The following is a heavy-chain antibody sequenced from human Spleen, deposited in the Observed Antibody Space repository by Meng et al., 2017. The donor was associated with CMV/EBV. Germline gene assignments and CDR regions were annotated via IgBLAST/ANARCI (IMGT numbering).Heavy chain of an antibody. CDR1: GFTFSDYY. V-gene: IGHV3-11*04. J-gene: IGHJ4*02. Sequence: GESLKISCAASGFTFSDYYMTWIRQAPGKGLEWISYISSSGSTRYYADSVKGRFTISRDNAKNSLFLQMNSLRAEDTAVYYCARSDYYDSSAYPNYFDYWGQGALVTVSS. CDR3: ARSDYYDSSAYPNYFDY. D-gene: IGHD3-22*01. CDR2: ISSSGSTR.